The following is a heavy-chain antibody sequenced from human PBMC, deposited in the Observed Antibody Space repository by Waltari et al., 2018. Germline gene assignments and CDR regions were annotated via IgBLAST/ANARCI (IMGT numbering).Heavy chain of an antibody. CDR2: MNPNSGNT. CDR1: GYTFTSYD. D-gene: IGHD3-3*01. Sequence: QVHLGQSGAEVKKPGASVQVSCKASGYTFTSYDSNWVRQATGKGLEWMGWMNPNSGNTGYAQKFQGRVTITRNTSISTAYMELSSLRSEDTAVYYCARDYDFWSGYYGYWGQGTLVTVSS. J-gene: IGHJ4*02. CDR3: ARDYDFWSGYYGY. V-gene: IGHV1-8*03.